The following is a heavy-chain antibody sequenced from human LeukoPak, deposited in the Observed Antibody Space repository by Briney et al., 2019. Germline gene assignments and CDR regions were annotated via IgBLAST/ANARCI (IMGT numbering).Heavy chain of an antibody. CDR3: ARVSGGDTDFDY. D-gene: IGHD5-18*01. J-gene: IGHJ4*02. CDR1: GVSFSGYY. Sequence: SETLSLTCAVYGVSFSGYYWSWIRQPPGRGLEWIGEINHSGSTNYNPSLKSRVTISVDTSKNQFSLKLSSVTAADTAVYYCARVSGGDTDFDYWGQGTLVTVSS. CDR2: INHSGST. V-gene: IGHV4-34*01.